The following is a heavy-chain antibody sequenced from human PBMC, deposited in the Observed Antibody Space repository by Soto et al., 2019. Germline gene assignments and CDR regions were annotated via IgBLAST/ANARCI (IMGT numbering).Heavy chain of an antibody. J-gene: IGHJ6*03. CDR3: AQDHSDYEFSYYYMDV. V-gene: IGHV3-9*01. D-gene: IGHD4-4*01. CDR2: ISWNSGAI. CDR1: GFTFDDYA. Sequence: ESGGGLVQPGRSLRLSCAASGFTFDDYAMHWVRQAPGKGLEWVSGISWNSGAIVYADSVKGRFTISRDNAKKFLYLQMNRLSTEDTALYYCAQDHSDYEFSYYYMDVWGKGTTVTVSS.